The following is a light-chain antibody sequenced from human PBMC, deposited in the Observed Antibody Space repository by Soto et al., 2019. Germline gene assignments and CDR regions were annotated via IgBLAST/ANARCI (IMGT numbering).Light chain of an antibody. CDR2: AAS. J-gene: IGKJ2*01. Sequence: DIHMTQSPSSLSASVGDRVTITCRASQSISNFLNWYQQKPGKAPNLLIYAASSLQSGVPSRFSGSGSGTDFTFTISSLQPEDFATYYCKQSFTPPLYTLGQGTKLEIK. V-gene: IGKV1-39*01. CDR1: QSISNF. CDR3: KQSFTPPLYT.